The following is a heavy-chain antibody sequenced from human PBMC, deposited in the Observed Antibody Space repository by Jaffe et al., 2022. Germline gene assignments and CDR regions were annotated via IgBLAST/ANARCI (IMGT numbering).Heavy chain of an antibody. CDR2: INAGNGNT. D-gene: IGHD6-19*01. CDR1: GYTFTSYA. J-gene: IGHJ6*03. V-gene: IGHV1-3*01. Sequence: QVQLVQSGAEVKKPGASVKVSCKASGYTFTSYAMHWVRQAPGQRLEWMGWINAGNGNTKYSQKFQGRVTITRDTSASTAYMELSSLRSEDTAVYYCARDPGAWLVLDYYYMDVWGKGTTVTVSS. CDR3: ARDPGAWLVLDYYYMDV.